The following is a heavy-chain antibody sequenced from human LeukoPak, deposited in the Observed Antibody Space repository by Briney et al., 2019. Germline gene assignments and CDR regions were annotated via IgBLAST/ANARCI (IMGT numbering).Heavy chain of an antibody. CDR1: GFTFSSYA. D-gene: IGHD3-22*01. CDR3: AKDILRYDSSGYYYVGMFDY. Sequence: GGSLRLSCAASGFTFSSYAMSWVRQAPGKGLEWVSAISGSGGSTYYADSVKGRFTISGDNSKNTLYLQMNSLRAEDTAVYYCAKDILRYDSSGYYYVGMFDYWGQGTLVTVSS. J-gene: IGHJ4*02. V-gene: IGHV3-23*01. CDR2: ISGSGGST.